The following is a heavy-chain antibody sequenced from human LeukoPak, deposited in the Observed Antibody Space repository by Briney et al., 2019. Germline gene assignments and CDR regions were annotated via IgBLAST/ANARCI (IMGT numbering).Heavy chain of an antibody. V-gene: IGHV3-7*03. Sequence: GGSLRLSCAASGFSFSSYWLSWVRQAPGKGLEWVANIKEDGSEKYYVDSLKGRLTVSRDNAKNSLYLQMTSLRAEDTAVYYCAVPWGGGRSHAFDIWGQGTMVTVSS. CDR3: AVPWGGGRSHAFDI. D-gene: IGHD2-15*01. CDR2: IKEDGSEK. J-gene: IGHJ3*02. CDR1: GFSFSSYW.